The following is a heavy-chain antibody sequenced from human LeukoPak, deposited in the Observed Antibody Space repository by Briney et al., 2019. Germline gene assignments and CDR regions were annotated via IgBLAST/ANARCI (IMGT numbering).Heavy chain of an antibody. CDR2: IYYSGST. J-gene: IGHJ4*02. D-gene: IGHD4-11*01. CDR1: GGSIGSNSNY. V-gene: IGHV4-39*01. CDR3: ARKFFGYSNYVDY. Sequence: SETLSLTCTVSGGSIGSNSNYWGWIRQPPGKGLEWIGSIYYSGSTYYNPSLKSRVTISVDTSKNQFSLKLSSVTAADTAVYYCARKFFGYSNYVDYWGQGTLVTVSS.